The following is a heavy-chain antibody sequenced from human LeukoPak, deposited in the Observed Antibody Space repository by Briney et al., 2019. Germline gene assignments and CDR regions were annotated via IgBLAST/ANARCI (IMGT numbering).Heavy chain of an antibody. D-gene: IGHD2-15*01. V-gene: IGHV3-21*01. J-gene: IGHJ5*02. CDR2: ISSSSSYI. CDR1: GFTFSSYS. CDR3: ASRYCSGGSCYSGWGAGFDP. Sequence: GGSLRLSSAASGFTFSSYSMNWVRQAPGKGLEGVSSISSSSSYIYYADSVKGRFTISRDNAKNSLDLQMNSLRAEDTAVYYCASRYCSGGSCYSGWGAGFDPWGQGTLVTVSS.